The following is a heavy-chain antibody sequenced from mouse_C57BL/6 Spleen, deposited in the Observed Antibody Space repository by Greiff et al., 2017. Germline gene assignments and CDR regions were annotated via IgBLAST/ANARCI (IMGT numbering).Heavy chain of an antibody. V-gene: IGHV4-1*01. Sequence: EVKLLESGGGLVQPGGSLKLSCAASGIDFSRYWMSWVRRAPGKGLEWIGEINPDSSTINYAPSLKDKFIISRDNAKNTLYLQMSKVRSEDTALYYCARPYDYDPYYYAMDYWGQGTSVTVSS. CDR2: INPDSSTI. CDR1: GIDFSRYW. J-gene: IGHJ4*01. D-gene: IGHD2-4*01. CDR3: ARPYDYDPYYYAMDY.